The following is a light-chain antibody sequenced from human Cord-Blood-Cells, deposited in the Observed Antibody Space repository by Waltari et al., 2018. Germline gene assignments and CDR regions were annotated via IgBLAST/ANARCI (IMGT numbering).Light chain of an antibody. CDR2: AAS. Sequence: DIKMPQSPSSLPAPVGERVTITCRASQSISSYLNWYQQKPGKAPKLLIYAASSLQSGVPSRFSGSGSGTDFTLTISSLQPEDFATYYCQQSYSTPITFGEGTRLEIK. J-gene: IGKJ5*01. CDR1: QSISSY. CDR3: QQSYSTPIT. V-gene: IGKV1-39*01.